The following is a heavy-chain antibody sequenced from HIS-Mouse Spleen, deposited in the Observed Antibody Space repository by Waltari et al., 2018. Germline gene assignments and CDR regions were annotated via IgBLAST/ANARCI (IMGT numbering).Heavy chain of an antibody. CDR3: AREIPYSSSWYDWYFDL. CDR2: IYYSGST. J-gene: IGHJ2*01. D-gene: IGHD6-13*01. CDR1: GGSISSSSYY. Sequence: QLQLQESGPGLVKPSETLSLTCTVSGGSISSSSYYWGWIRQPPGKGLEWIGSIYYSGSTYYNPSLKSRVTISVDTSKNQFSLKLSSVTAADTAVYYCAREIPYSSSWYDWYFDLLGPWHPGHCLL. V-gene: IGHV4-39*07.